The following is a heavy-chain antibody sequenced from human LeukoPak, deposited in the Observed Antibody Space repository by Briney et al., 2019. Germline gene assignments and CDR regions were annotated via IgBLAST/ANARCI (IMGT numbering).Heavy chain of an antibody. CDR2: INHSGST. CDR3: ARFWVRGAY. J-gene: IGHJ4*02. D-gene: IGHD3-10*01. CDR1: GGSFSGYY. Sequence: SETLSLTCAVSGGSFSGYYWSWIRQPPGKGLEWIGEINHSGSTNYNPSLKSRVTISVDTSKNQFSLKLSSVTAADTAVYYCARFWVRGAYWGQGTLVTVSS. V-gene: IGHV4-34*01.